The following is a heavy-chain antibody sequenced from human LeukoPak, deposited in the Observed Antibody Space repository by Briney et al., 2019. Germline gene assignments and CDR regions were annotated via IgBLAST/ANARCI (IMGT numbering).Heavy chain of an antibody. CDR2: IYTGYSDT. D-gene: IGHD3-10*01. V-gene: IGHV5-51*01. Sequence: GASLQISCEGSGSSFTSYWIGWGRPLPGKGQEWMGIIYTGYSDTSYSPSFQGQVTISADKSISTAYLQWSSLKASDTAMYYCARQYYYGSGSYGPGDYWGQGTLVTVSS. CDR1: GSSFTSYW. CDR3: ARQYYYGSGSYGPGDY. J-gene: IGHJ4*02.